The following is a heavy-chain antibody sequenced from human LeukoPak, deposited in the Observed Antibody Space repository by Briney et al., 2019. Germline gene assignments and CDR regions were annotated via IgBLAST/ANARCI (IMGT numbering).Heavy chain of an antibody. CDR2: IRSKAYGGTT. J-gene: IGHJ4*02. D-gene: IGHD3-3*01. V-gene: IGHV3-49*03. Sequence: SLRLSCTASAFTFGDYAMSWFGQAPGQGLEWVGFIRSKAYGGTTEYAASVKGRFTISRDDSKSIAYLKMHSLKTEDTAVYYCTRDHPITIFGVVMDYWGQGTLVTVSS. CDR3: TRDHPITIFGVVMDY. CDR1: AFTFGDYA.